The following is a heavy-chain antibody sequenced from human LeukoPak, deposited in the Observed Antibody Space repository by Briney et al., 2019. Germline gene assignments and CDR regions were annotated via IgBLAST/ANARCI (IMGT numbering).Heavy chain of an antibody. Sequence: SGTLSLTCTVSGGSISSGSYYWSWIRQPAGKGLEWIGRIYTSGSTNYNPSLKSRVTISVDTSKNQFSLKLSSVTAADTAVYYCARPLELWGQGTLVTVSS. CDR1: GGSISSGSYY. CDR3: ARPLEL. J-gene: IGHJ4*02. V-gene: IGHV4-61*02. CDR2: IYTSGST. D-gene: IGHD1-26*01.